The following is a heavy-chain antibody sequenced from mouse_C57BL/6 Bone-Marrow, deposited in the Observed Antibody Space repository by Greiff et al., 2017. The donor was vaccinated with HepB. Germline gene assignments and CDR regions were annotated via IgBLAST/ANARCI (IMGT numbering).Heavy chain of an antibody. Sequence: QVQLKESGPELVKPGASVKISCKASGYAFSSSWMNWVKQRPGKGLEWIGRIYPGDGDTNYNGKFKGKATLTADKSSSTAYMQLSSLTSEDSAVYFCARKEETIGACWGQGALVTVSA. V-gene: IGHV1-82*01. CDR3: ARKEETIGAC. CDR1: GYAFSSSW. CDR2: IYPGDGDT. D-gene: IGHD2-14*01. J-gene: IGHJ3*01.